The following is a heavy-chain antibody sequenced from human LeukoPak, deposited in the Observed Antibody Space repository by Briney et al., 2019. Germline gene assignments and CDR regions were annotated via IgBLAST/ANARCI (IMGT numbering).Heavy chain of an antibody. J-gene: IGHJ4*02. V-gene: IGHV1-46*01. CDR2: INPSGGST. Sequence: MGIINPSGGSTSYAQKFQGRVTMTRDTSTSTVYMELSSLRSEDTAVYYCARASASYGCDYWGQGTLVTVSS. D-gene: IGHD5-18*01. CDR3: ARASASYGCDY.